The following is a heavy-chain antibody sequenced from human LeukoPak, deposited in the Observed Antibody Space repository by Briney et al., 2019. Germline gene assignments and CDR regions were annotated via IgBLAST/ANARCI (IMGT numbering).Heavy chain of an antibody. V-gene: IGHV4-59*12. CDR2: IYYSGST. D-gene: IGHD6-19*01. CDR3: AREIGAVAGIDY. J-gene: IGHJ4*02. CDR1: DSSISSYY. Sequence: SETLSLTCTVSDSSISSYYWSWIRQPPGKGLEWIGYIYYSGSTNYNPSLKSRLTISVDTSKNQFSLKLSSVTAADTAVYYCAREIGAVAGIDYWGQGTLVTVSS.